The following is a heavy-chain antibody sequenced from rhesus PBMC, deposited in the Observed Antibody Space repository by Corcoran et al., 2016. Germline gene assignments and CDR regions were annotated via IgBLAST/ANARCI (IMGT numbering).Heavy chain of an antibody. V-gene: IGHV4S2*01. D-gene: IGHD2-39*01. CDR2: IYGNGGST. Sequence: QVQLQESGPGLVKPSETLPLTCAVSGASISSNYWSWIRQAPGKGLEWIGRIYGNGGSTYYTPSLTCRVTISIDTSKNQFSLKLSSVTAADTALYYCARDRAYCSRGVCYARFDVWGAGVLVTVSS. CDR3: ARDRAYCSRGVCYARFDV. CDR1: GASISSNY. J-gene: IGHJ5-1*01.